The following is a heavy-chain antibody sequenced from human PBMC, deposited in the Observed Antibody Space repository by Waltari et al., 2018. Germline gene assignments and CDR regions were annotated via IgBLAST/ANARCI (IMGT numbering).Heavy chain of an antibody. D-gene: IGHD3-16*01. V-gene: IGHV3-53*01. CDR3: VSLGGRDRGH. CDR2: IYSDGRT. J-gene: IGHJ4*02. Sequence: EVQVVEYGGDLIQAGGSLALLCAASGFTVSSNSSSWVRQDPGQGMEWVSIIYSDGRTYYGDSVKGRFSISRDNSKNTLYLEMNSLRGEDTAVYHCVSLGGRDRGHWGQGTLVTVSS. CDR1: GFTVSSNS.